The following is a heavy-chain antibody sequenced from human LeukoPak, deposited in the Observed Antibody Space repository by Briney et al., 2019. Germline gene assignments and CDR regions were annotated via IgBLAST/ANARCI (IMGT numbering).Heavy chain of an antibody. J-gene: IGHJ4*02. V-gene: IGHV3-7*01. CDR2: INRNGSEK. CDR3: VHNRH. CDR1: AFIFSISW. D-gene: IGHD2/OR15-2a*01. Sequence: GGSLRLFCAASAFIFSISWMNWVRQAPGKGLEWVANINRNGSEKYYVDSVKGRFTISRDNAKKSLYLQMNSLRAEDTAVYYCVHNRHWGQGTLVTVSS.